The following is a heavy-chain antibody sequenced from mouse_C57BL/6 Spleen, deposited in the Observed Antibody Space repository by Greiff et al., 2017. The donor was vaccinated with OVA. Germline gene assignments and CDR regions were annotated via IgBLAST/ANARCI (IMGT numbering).Heavy chain of an antibody. V-gene: IGHV3-6*01. J-gene: IGHJ4*01. CDR1: GYSITSGYY. CDR2: ISYDGSN. Sequence: EVKLMESGPGLVKPSQSLSLTCSVTGYSITSGYYWNWIRQFPGNQLEWMGYISYDGSNNYNPFLKNRFFITRASSKHQFFLLLNYVTAEDTATYYCARDGIYYGSRLPDYAMDYWGQGTSVTVSS. CDR3: ARDGIYYGSRLPDYAMDY. D-gene: IGHD1-1*01.